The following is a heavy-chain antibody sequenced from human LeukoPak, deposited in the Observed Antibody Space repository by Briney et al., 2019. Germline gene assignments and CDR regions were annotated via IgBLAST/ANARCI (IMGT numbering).Heavy chain of an antibody. CDR3: ARFRGITMVRGALDAFDI. CDR2: IYPGDSDT. Sequence: GASLQISCQGSGSTFTSSWIGWVRQLPGKGLEWMGIIYPGDSDTRYSPSFQGQLTISADKSISTPYLQWSSLEASDTAMYYCARFRGITMVRGALDAFDIWGQGTMVTVSS. D-gene: IGHD3-10*01. J-gene: IGHJ3*02. CDR1: GSTFTSSW. V-gene: IGHV5-51*01.